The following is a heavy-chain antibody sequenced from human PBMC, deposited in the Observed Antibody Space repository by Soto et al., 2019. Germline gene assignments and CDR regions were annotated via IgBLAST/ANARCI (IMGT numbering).Heavy chain of an antibody. D-gene: IGHD3-22*01. CDR3: ATDPVNYDSSGYYYLVH. Sequence: ASVKVSCKVSGYTLTELSMHWVRQAPGKGLEWMGGFEPEDGETIYAQKFQGRVTMTEDTSTDTAYMELSSLRSEDTAVYYCATDPVNYDSSGYYYLVHWGQGTLVTVSS. V-gene: IGHV1-24*01. CDR1: GYTLTELS. J-gene: IGHJ4*02. CDR2: FEPEDGET.